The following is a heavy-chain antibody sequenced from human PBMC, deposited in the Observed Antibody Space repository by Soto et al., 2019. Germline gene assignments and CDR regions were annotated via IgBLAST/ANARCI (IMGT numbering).Heavy chain of an antibody. V-gene: IGHV1-69*13. CDR2: IIPIFGTA. Sequence: SVKVSCKASGGTFSSYAISWVRQAPGQGLEWMGGIIPIFGTANYAQKFQGRVTITADESTSTAYMELSSLRSEDTAVYYCARDLGYYYDSSGFPWNYWGQGTLVTSPQ. D-gene: IGHD3-22*01. CDR3: ARDLGYYYDSSGFPWNY. CDR1: GGTFSSYA. J-gene: IGHJ4*02.